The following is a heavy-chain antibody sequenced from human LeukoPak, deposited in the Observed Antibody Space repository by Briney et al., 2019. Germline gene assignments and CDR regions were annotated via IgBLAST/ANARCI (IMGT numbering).Heavy chain of an antibody. CDR3: AKAVDGRGVTCWFDP. J-gene: IGHJ5*02. CDR1: GLTFSSYG. CDR2: ISTTGGTT. V-gene: IGHV3-23*01. Sequence: WGALRLSCAASGLTFSSYGMSWVRQAPGRGLEWVSAISTTGGTTYYADSVRGRFTISRDNSKNTLYLQMNSLRAEDTAVYYCAKAVDGRGVTCWFDPWGQGTLVTVSS. D-gene: IGHD3-10*01.